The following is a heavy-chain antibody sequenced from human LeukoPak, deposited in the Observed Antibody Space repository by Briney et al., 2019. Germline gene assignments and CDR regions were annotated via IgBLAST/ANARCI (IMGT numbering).Heavy chain of an antibody. V-gene: IGHV3-21*01. J-gene: IGHJ1*01. D-gene: IGHD2-2*01. CDR3: ARDLVPAATGGYFQH. Sequence: PGGSLRLSCAASEFTFSAYAMHWIRQAPGRGLEWVSSISSSSSYIYYADSVKGRFTISRDNAKNSLYLQMNSLRAEDTAVYYCARDLVPAATGGYFQHWGQGTLVTVSS. CDR2: ISSSSSYI. CDR1: EFTFSAYA.